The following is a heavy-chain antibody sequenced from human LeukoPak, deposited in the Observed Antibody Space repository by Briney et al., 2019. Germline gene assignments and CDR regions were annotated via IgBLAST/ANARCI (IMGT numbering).Heavy chain of an antibody. J-gene: IGHJ4*02. V-gene: IGHV1-2*06. CDR1: GYTFTGYY. CDR2: INPNSVGT. Sequence: ASVKVSCKASGYTFTGYYMHWVRQAPGQGLEWMGRINPNSVGTNYAQKFQGRVALTRDTSISTAYMELSRLRSDDTAVYYCARVAGYCSSTSAAGGSCYSPDYWGQGTLVTVSS. D-gene: IGHD2-2*01. CDR3: ARVAGYCSSTSAAGGSCYSPDY.